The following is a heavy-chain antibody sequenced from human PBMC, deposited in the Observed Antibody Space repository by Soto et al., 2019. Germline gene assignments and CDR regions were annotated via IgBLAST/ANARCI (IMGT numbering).Heavy chain of an antibody. D-gene: IGHD2-15*01. Sequence: VASVKVSCKASGYTFSNYAMHWVRQAPGQRLEWMGWINAGNGNTKYSQKFQDRVTITRDTSASTAYMELSSLRSEDTAVYYRAKGGNIAVVVADYGMDVWGQGTTVTVSS. CDR2: INAGNGNT. CDR1: GYTFSNYA. J-gene: IGHJ6*02. V-gene: IGHV1-3*01. CDR3: AKGGNIAVVVADYGMDV.